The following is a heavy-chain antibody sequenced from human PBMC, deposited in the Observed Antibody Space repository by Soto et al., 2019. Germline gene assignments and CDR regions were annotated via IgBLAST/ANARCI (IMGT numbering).Heavy chain of an antibody. CDR3: AKVLYGVVTYFDS. D-gene: IGHD3-3*01. CDR2: ISGSGAAT. J-gene: IGHJ4*02. Sequence: EVQLLESGGGLVQPGGSLRLSCASSGFTFSSYGMTWVRRPPGKGLEWVSAISGSGAATYYADSVQGRFTISRDNSNNKLSLQMNSLRAEDTAVYSCAKVLYGVVTYFDSWGQGTLVTVSS. CDR1: GFTFSSYG. V-gene: IGHV3-23*01.